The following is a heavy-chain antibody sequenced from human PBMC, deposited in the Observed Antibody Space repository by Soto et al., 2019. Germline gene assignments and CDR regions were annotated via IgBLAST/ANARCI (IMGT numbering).Heavy chain of an antibody. J-gene: IGHJ6*02. CDR1: GFTFSIYW. V-gene: IGHV3-74*01. Sequence: GGSLRLSCAASGFTFSIYWMHWVRQAPGKGPVWVSRIDNAGSSARYADPVKGRFTISRDNAKNTVYLQMNSLRAEDTAVYYCTRVGGSVSGMDVWGQGTTVTV. D-gene: IGHD1-26*01. CDR3: TRVGGSVSGMDV. CDR2: IDNAGSSA.